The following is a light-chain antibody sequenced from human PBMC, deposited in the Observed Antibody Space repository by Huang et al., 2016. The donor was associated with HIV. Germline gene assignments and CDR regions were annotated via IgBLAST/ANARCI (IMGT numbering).Light chain of an antibody. CDR2: TAS. J-gene: IGKJ1*01. CDR3: LQHSRNRPT. V-gene: IGKV1-17*03. Sequence: DIQMTQSSSAMSAAVGDSVTITCRASQGIGNSLAGDQLGPGKVPKRLFYTASSLQSGVPSRFSCSGSGTEFTLTISSLQPEDYATYFCLQHSRNRPTFGQGTKVEIK. CDR1: QGIGNS.